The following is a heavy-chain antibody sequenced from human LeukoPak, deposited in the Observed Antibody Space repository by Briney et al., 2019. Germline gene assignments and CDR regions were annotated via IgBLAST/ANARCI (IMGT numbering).Heavy chain of an antibody. D-gene: IGHD2-2*01. CDR3: ARDRGVVPAAIRPYYYGMDV. V-gene: IGHV4-59*01. CDR2: IYYSGST. CDR1: GGSISSYY. J-gene: IGHJ6*02. Sequence: SETLSLTCTVSGGSISSYYWSWIRQPPGEGLEWIGYIYYSGSTNYNPSLKSRVTISVDTSKSQFSLKLSSVTAADTAVYYCARDRGVVPAAIRPYYYGMDVWGQGTTVTVSS.